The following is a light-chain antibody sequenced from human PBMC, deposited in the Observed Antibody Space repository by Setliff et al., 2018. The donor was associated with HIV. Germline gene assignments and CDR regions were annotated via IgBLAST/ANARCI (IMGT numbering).Light chain of an antibody. CDR2: EVN. CDR3: CSFANSYV. CDR1: IGNYDI. J-gene: IGLJ1*01. Sequence: QSVLTQPASVSGSPGQSIAISCTGTIGNYDIVSWYQHHPGKAPKLMIYEVNKRPSGVSDRFSGSKSGNTAALTISGLQPEDEADYYCCSFANSYVFGTGTKVTVL. V-gene: IGLV2-23*02.